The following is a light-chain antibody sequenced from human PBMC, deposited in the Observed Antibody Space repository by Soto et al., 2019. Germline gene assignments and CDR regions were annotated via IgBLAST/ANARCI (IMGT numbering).Light chain of an antibody. CDR2: GAS. Sequence: DIQITQSPSSLSASVGDRVTITCRASQGISNYLAWYQQKPGKVPELLIYGASTLQSGVPSRFSGSGSGTDFALTISSLQPEDVATYYCQNYNSAPRTFGQGTKVEIK. V-gene: IGKV1-27*01. CDR3: QNYNSAPRT. J-gene: IGKJ1*01. CDR1: QGISNY.